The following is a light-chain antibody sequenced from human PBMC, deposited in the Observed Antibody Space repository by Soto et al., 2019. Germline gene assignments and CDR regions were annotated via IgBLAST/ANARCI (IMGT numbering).Light chain of an antibody. V-gene: IGKV3-15*01. CDR1: QSVSIN. J-gene: IGKJ5*01. Sequence: EVVLTQSPATLSVSPGERATLSCRASQSVSINLAWYQQKPGQAPRLLIYGASTRATGIPARFSGSRSGTDFTLEISRVETDDVGIYYCMQSTQLPPTFGQGTRLGIE. CDR3: MQSTQLPPT. CDR2: GAS.